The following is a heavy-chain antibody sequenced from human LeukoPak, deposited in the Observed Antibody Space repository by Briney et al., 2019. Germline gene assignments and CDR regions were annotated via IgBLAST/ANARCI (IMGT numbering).Heavy chain of an antibody. CDR2: FGPEDAKT. V-gene: IGHV1-24*01. D-gene: IGHD3-22*01. CDR3: ATGDYYYDSSGYNY. CDR1: GYTLTELS. J-gene: IGHJ4*02. Sequence: GASVKVSCKVSGYTLTELSMHWVRQAPGKGLEWMGGFGPEDAKTIYAQKFQGRVTMTEDTSTDTAYMELSSLRSEDTAVYYCATGDYYYDSSGYNYWGQGTPVTVSS.